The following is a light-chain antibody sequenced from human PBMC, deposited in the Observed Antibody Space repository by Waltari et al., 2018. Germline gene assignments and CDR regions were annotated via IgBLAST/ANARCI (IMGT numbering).Light chain of an antibody. CDR3: QQYYSVPRT. CDR1: QSVLYRSKNKNY. V-gene: IGKV4-1*01. Sequence: DIVMTQTPDSLAVSLGERATINCKSSQSVLYRSKNKNYLAWYQQKSGQSPKLVSYWASQRESGVPDRFSVSGSGTDFTLTISSLQAEDVAMYYCQQYYSVPRTFGQGTRLEIK. J-gene: IGKJ5*01. CDR2: WAS.